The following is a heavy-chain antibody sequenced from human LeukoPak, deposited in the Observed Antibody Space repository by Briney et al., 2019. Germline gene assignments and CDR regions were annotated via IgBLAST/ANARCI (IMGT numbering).Heavy chain of an antibody. CDR3: ARGRNDNGGMFFDS. V-gene: IGHV4-59*01. CDR2: ISYSGYT. J-gene: IGHJ4*02. CDR1: NGSISTYY. Sequence: PSETLSLTCIVSNGSISTYYWSWIRQAPGKGLEWIGFISYSGYTSYSPSLKSRVAISVDPSKSQFSLRLSSMTAADTAIYYCARGRNDNGGMFFDSWAQGTLVTVSS. D-gene: IGHD4-23*01.